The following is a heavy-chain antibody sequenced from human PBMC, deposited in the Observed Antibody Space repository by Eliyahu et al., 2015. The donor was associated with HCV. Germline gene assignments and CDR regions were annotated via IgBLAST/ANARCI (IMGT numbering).Heavy chain of an antibody. CDR1: GFTFSSYA. D-gene: IGHD2/OR15-2a*01. Sequence: QVQLVESGGGVVQPGRSLRLSCAASGFTFSSYALHGVRQAPGKGLEWGAVISYDGTHKYYADSVKGRFTISTDNSKNMLYLQMNSLRAEDTAVYYCARGALGFLGYYYMDVWGKGTTVTVSS. J-gene: IGHJ6*03. CDR2: ISYDGTHK. V-gene: IGHV3-30-3*01. CDR3: ARGALGFLGYYYMDV.